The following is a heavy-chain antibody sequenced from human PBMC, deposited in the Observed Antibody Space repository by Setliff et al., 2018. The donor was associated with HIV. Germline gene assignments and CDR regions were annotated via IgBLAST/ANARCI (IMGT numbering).Heavy chain of an antibody. V-gene: IGHV3-21*01. D-gene: IGHD3-22*01. CDR1: GFTFSSYS. Sequence: GGSLRLSCAASGFTFSSYSMNWVRQAPGKGLEWVSSISSSSSYIYYADSVKGRFTISRDNAKNSLYLQMDSLRAEDTAVYYCASAARSGYYFQLDYWGQGTLVTVSS. CDR3: ASAARSGYYFQLDY. J-gene: IGHJ4*02. CDR2: ISSSSSYI.